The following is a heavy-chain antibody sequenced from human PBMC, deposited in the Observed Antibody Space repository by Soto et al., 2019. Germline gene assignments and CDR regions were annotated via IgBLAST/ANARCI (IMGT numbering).Heavy chain of an antibody. CDR3: AREWYRGRMHV. Sequence: QVQLVQSGAEVKKPGSSVKVSCKASGGTFSSYAISWVRQAPGQGLEWMGGIIPIFGTANYAQKFQGRFTITADEYSITAYKELRSLRSEDTAVYYCAREWYRGRMHVWGQGTTVPVSS. CDR2: IIPIFGTA. J-gene: IGHJ6*02. D-gene: IGHD6-13*01. V-gene: IGHV1-69*12. CDR1: GGTFSSYA.